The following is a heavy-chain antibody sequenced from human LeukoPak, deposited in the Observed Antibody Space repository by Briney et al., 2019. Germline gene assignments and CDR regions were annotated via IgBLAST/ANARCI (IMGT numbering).Heavy chain of an antibody. J-gene: IGHJ5*02. Sequence: ASVKVSCKASGYTFTSYDINWVRQATGQGLEWMGWMNPNSGNTGYAQKFQGRVTMTRNTSISTAYMELSSLRSEDTAVYYCARGVKYYDILTGWYNRFDPWGQGTLVTVSS. CDR2: MNPNSGNT. V-gene: IGHV1-8*01. CDR1: GYTFTSYD. CDR3: ARGVKYYDILTGWYNRFDP. D-gene: IGHD3-9*01.